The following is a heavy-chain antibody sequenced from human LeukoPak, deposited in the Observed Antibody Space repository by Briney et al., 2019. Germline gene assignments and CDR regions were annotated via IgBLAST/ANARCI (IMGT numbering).Heavy chain of an antibody. J-gene: IGHJ6*03. D-gene: IGHD4-17*01. CDR1: GFTFSTYE. Sequence: GGSLRLSCAASGFTFSTYEINWVRQAPGKGLEWLSHISTSGSSIHYADSVKGRFTISRDNTKNSLYLQMNSLRVEDTAVYYCARDATTELGTVYMDVWGKGTTVTISS. CDR3: ARDATTELGTVYMDV. V-gene: IGHV3-48*03. CDR2: ISTSGSSI.